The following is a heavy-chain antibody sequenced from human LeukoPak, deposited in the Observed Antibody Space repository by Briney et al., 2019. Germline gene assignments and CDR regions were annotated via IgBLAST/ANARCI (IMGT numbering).Heavy chain of an antibody. V-gene: IGHV3-48*04. CDR2: ISSSSSTI. CDR3: ARDQGYSSTKCDY. Sequence: GGSLRLSCAASGFTFSSYSMNWVRQAPGKGLEWVSYISSSSSTIYYADSVKGRFTISRDNAKNSLYLQMNSLRAEDTAVYYCARDQGYSSTKCDYWGQGTLVTVSS. D-gene: IGHD6-13*01. CDR1: GFTFSSYS. J-gene: IGHJ4*02.